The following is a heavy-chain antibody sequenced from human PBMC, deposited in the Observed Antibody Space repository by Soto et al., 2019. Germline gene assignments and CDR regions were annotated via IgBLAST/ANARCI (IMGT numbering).Heavy chain of an antibody. D-gene: IGHD3-3*01. J-gene: IGHJ5*02. CDR2: IYWDDDR. CDR1: GFSLSTSGVG. CDR3: ALTNRLSSPLGWFDP. V-gene: IGHV2-5*02. Sequence: QITLKESGPPLVKPTQTLTLTCTFSGFSLSTSGVGVGWIRQPPGKALEWLTLIYWDDDRRYSPSLKSRLTITKDTSKNQVVLTMTNMDPVDTATYYCALTNRLSSPLGWFDPWGQGTQVTVSS.